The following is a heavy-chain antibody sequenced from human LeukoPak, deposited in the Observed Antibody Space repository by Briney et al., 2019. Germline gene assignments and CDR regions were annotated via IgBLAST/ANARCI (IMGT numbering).Heavy chain of an antibody. V-gene: IGHV4-39*01. Sequence: SETLSLTCTVSGGSISSSGYFWGWIRQPPGQGLEWIGTIYYSGTTYYNPSLKSRVTMSVDTSKNQFSLKLSSVPAADTAVYYCARLLRQQLVDSWGQRTLVTVSS. CDR2: IYYSGTT. D-gene: IGHD6-13*01. CDR1: GGSISSSGYF. CDR3: ARLLRQQLVDS. J-gene: IGHJ4*02.